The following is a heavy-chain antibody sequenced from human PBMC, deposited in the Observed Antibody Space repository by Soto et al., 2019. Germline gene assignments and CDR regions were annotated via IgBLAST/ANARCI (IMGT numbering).Heavy chain of an antibody. CDR1: GFTFSSYW. D-gene: IGHD3-3*01. V-gene: IGHV3-74*01. Sequence: EVQLVESGGGLVQPGGSLRLSCAASGFTFSSYWMHWVRQVPGKGLVWVSRLYTDGRRTSYADSVKGRFTISRDNAKNTLYLQMNSLSAEDTAVYYCARGARGYYYMDAWGKGTTVTVSS. CDR2: LYTDGRRT. J-gene: IGHJ6*03. CDR3: ARGARGYYYMDA.